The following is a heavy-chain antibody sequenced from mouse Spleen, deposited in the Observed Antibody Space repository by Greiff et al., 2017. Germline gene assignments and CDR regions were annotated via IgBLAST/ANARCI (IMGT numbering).Heavy chain of an antibody. CDR2: IYPGSGNT. Sequence: VQLQESGPELVKPGASVKISCKASGYSFTSYYIHWVKQRPGQGLEWIGWIYPGSGNTKYNEKFKGKATLTADTSSSTAYMQLSSLTSEDSAVYYCASYYRYDGDYWGQGTTLTVSS. CDR1: GYSFTSYY. D-gene: IGHD2-14*01. CDR3: ASYYRYDGDY. J-gene: IGHJ2*01. V-gene: IGHV1-66*01.